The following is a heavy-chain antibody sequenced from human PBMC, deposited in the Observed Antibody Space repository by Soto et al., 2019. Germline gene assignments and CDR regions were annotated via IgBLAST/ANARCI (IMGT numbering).Heavy chain of an antibody. CDR2: IIPILGIA. V-gene: IGHV1-69*02. CDR1: GGTFSSYT. Sequence: SVKVSCKASGGTFSSYTISWVRQAPGQGLEWMGRIIPILGIANYAQKFQGRVTITADKSTSTAYMELSSLRSEDTAVYYCARATASMVRGVIAYYYYGMDVWGQGTTVTVSS. D-gene: IGHD3-10*01. CDR3: ARATASMVRGVIAYYYYGMDV. J-gene: IGHJ6*02.